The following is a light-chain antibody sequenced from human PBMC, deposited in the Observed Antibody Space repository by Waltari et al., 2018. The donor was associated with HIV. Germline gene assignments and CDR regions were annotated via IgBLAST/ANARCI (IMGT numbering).Light chain of an antibody. CDR3: YSAAENNLRV. CDR2: KYS. Sequence: SSELPQPSSVSVSPGQTARTTCSGGVLAKKCARWFQQKPGQAPGLGIYKYSERPSGIPVRFSGSSSGTPVTLTISGAQVEDEADYYGYSAAENNLRVVGGGTKLTVL. CDR1: VLAKKC. J-gene: IGLJ3*02. V-gene: IGLV3-27*01.